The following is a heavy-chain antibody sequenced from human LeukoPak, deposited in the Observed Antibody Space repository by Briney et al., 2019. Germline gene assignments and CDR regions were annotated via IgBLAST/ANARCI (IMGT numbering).Heavy chain of an antibody. CDR3: ARDEGRGAFEI. V-gene: IGHV4-59*01. Sequence: SETLSLTCAVYGGSFSGYYWSWIRQPPGKGLEWIGYIHYSGSTNYNTSLKSRVTISVDTSKNQFSLKLSSVTAADTAVYYCARDEGRGAFEIWGQGTMVTVSS. J-gene: IGHJ3*02. CDR2: IHYSGST. CDR1: GGSFSGYY.